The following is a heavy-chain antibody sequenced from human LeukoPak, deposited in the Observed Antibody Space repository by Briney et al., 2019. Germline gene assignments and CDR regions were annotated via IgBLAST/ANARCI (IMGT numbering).Heavy chain of an antibody. CDR3: ASLGDSSGYYLSEYYYYYGMDV. D-gene: IGHD3-22*01. J-gene: IGHJ6*02. CDR2: MNPNSGNT. V-gene: IGHV1-8*01. CDR1: GYTFTSYD. Sequence: ASVKVSCKASGYTFTSYDINWVRQATGQGLGWMGWMNPNSGNTGYAQKFQGRVTMTRNTSISTAYMELSSLRSEDTAVYYCASLGDSSGYYLSEYYYYYGMDVWGQGTTVTVSS.